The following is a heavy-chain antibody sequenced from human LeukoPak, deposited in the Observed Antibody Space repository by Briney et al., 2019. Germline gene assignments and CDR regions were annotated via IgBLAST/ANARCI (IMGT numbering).Heavy chain of an antibody. J-gene: IGHJ4*02. CDR1: GGSFSGYY. CDR2: INHGGST. V-gene: IGHV4-34*01. CDR3: ARDGYDSSGYYY. D-gene: IGHD3-22*01. Sequence: PSETLSLTCAVYGGSFSGYYWSWIRQPPGKGLEWIGEINHGGSTNYNPSLKSRVTISVDTSKNQFSLKLSSVTAADTAVYYCARDGYDSSGYYYWGQGTLVTVSS.